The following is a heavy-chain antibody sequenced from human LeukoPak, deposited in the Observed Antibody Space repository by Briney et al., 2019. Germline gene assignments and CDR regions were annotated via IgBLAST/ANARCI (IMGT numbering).Heavy chain of an antibody. CDR1: GFTFSSYG. V-gene: IGHV3-30*18. J-gene: IGHJ4*02. CDR3: AKAANSGWYYFDY. Sequence: GGSLRLSCAASGFTFSSYGMHWVRQAPGKGLEWVAVISYDGSNKYYADSVKGRFTISRDNSKNTLYLQMNSLRAEDTAVYYCAKAANSGWYYFDYWGQGTLVTVSS. D-gene: IGHD6-19*01. CDR2: ISYDGSNK.